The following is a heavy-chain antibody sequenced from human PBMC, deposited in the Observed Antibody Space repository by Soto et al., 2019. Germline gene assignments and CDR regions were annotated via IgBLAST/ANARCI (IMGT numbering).Heavy chain of an antibody. CDR3: ARDHLAVGSWYFDL. CDR2: ISSSSSYI. V-gene: IGHV3-21*01. Sequence: EVQLVESGGGLVKPGGSLRLSCAASGFTFSSNSMNWVRQAPGKGLEWVSSISSSSSYIYYADSVKGRFTISRDNAKNSLYLQMNSLRAEDTAVYYCARDHLAVGSWYFDLWGRGTLVTVSS. D-gene: IGHD2-15*01. J-gene: IGHJ2*01. CDR1: GFTFSSNS.